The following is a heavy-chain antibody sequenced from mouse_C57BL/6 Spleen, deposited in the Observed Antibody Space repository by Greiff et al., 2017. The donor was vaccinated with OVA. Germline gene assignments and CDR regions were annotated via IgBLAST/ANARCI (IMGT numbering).Heavy chain of an antibody. D-gene: IGHD1-1*01. V-gene: IGHV1-72*01. CDR2: IDPNSGGT. CDR1: GYTFTSYW. J-gene: IGHJ3*01. Sequence: VQLQQPGAELVKPGASVKLSCKASGYTFTSYWMYWVKQRPGRGLVWIGRIDPNSGGTKYNEKFKSKATLTVDKPASTAYMQLSSLTSEDSAVYYCERCYGSSEDGFAYWGQGTLVTVSA. CDR3: ERCYGSSEDGFAY.